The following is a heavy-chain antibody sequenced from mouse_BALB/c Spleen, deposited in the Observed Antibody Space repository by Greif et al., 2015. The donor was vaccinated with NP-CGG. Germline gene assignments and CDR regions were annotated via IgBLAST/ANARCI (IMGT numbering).Heavy chain of an antibody. CDR1: GYTFTSYY. V-gene: IGHV1S56*01. CDR3: ANYRYDYYAMDY. D-gene: IGHD2-14*01. CDR2: IYPGNVNT. Sequence: QVQPKQSGPELVKPGASVRISCKASGYTFTSYYIHWVKQRPGQGLEWIGRIYPGNVNTKYNEKFKGKATLTADKSSSTAYMQLSSLTSEDSAVYFCANYRYDYYAMDYWGQGTSVTVSS. J-gene: IGHJ4*01.